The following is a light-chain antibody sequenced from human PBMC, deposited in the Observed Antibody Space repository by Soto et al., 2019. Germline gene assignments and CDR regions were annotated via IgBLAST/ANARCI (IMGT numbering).Light chain of an antibody. CDR2: LSF. CDR3: MEGLRDPWT. J-gene: IGKJ1*01. Sequence: VMTQSPLSLPVTPGEPASISCRSSQSLLHSKGNTYLEWYLQKPGQSQQLLLYLSFNRASGVPDRFSGRGPGTDFTLKISRVEAEDVGGYYWMEGLRDPWTFGKGTKVE. CDR1: QSLLHSKGNTY. V-gene: IGKV2-28*01.